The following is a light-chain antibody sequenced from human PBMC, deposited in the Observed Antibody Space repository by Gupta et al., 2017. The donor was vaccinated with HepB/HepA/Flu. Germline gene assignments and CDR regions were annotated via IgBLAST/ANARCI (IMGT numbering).Light chain of an antibody. CDR2: KDT. Sequence: SYELTQPPSVSVAPGQTARITCSGDALRNKFVCWYQQKPGQAPVLLIYKDTQRPSGIPERISGSSSGATVTLTISGVQAEDEADYYCHSEDSSGTSVVFGGGTKLTVL. CDR3: HSEDSSGTSVV. V-gene: IGLV3-25*03. CDR1: ALRNKF. J-gene: IGLJ2*01.